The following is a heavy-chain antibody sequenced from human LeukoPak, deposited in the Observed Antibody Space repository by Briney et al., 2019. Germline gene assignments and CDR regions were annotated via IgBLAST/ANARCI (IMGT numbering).Heavy chain of an antibody. CDR3: AKELHGSGNYAFDY. V-gene: IGHV3-23*01. CDR2: VSVNGGTT. J-gene: IGHJ4*02. CDR1: GFTFSSCA. Sequence: GGSLRLSCAASGFTFSSCALSWVRQAPGKGLEWVSTVSVNGGTTYYTDSVKGRFTISRDNSKNTLYLQMNSLRAEDTAVYFCAKELHGSGNYAFDYWGQGTLVTVSS. D-gene: IGHD3-10*01.